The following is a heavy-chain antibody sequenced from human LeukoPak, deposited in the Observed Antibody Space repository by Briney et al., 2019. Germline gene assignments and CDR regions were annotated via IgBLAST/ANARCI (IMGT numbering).Heavy chain of an antibody. V-gene: IGHV3-30*02. CDR1: GFTFSSYG. CDR3: AKDGPRRIPYMDV. J-gene: IGHJ6*03. Sequence: GGSLRLSCAPSGFTFSSYGMHWVRQAPGKGLEWVAFIRYDGSNKYYADSVKGRFTISRDNSNNTLYLQMNSLRAEDTAVYYCAKDGPRRIPYMDVWGKGTTVTISS. CDR2: IRYDGSNK.